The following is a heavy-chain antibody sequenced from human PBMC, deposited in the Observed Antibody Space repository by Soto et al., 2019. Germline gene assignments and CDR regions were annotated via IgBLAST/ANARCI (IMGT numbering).Heavy chain of an antibody. V-gene: IGHV4-59*01. Sequence: PXXTLSLTCAVSRGSINSYYWSRIRQPPGRGMESIGXLHYSXSTKYNQSLKXXVIISVDTSKNQFSLKLSSVTAADTDVYYCARVLNSGSSDYWGQGTLVTVYS. D-gene: IGHD5-12*01. CDR1: RGSINSYY. J-gene: IGHJ4*02. CDR2: LHYSXST. CDR3: ARVLNSGSSDY.